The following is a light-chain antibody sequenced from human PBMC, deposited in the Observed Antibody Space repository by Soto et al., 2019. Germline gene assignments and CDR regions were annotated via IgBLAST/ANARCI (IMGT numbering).Light chain of an antibody. J-gene: IGKJ5*01. V-gene: IGKV3-20*01. Sequence: DIVLTQSPGTLSLSPGERATLSCRASQNFGGMFVAWYQQKLGQAPRLLIYGSSSRATGIPDRFSGSGSGTDFTLTISRLEPEDFAMYYCQNHNSAPITFGQGTRLEIK. CDR2: GSS. CDR1: QNFGGMF. CDR3: QNHNSAPIT.